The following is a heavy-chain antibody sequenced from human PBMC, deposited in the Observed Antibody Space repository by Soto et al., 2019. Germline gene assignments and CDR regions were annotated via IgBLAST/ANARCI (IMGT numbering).Heavy chain of an antibody. CDR3: ARHEGAYYDFWSGYYYNWFDP. CDR1: GGSISSSSYY. J-gene: IGHJ5*02. V-gene: IGHV4-39*01. Sequence: QLQLQESGPGLVKPSETLSLTCTVSGGSISSSSYYWGWIRQPPGKGLEWIGSIYYSGSTYYNPSLKSRVTISVDTSKNQFSLKLSSVTAADTAVYYCARHEGAYYDFWSGYYYNWFDPWGQGTLVTVSS. D-gene: IGHD3-3*01. CDR2: IYYSGST.